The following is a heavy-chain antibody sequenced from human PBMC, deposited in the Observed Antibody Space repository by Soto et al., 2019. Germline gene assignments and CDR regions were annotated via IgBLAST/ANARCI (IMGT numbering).Heavy chain of an antibody. D-gene: IGHD1-26*01. Sequence: PGGSLRLSCVASGFTFSSYGMHWVRQAPGKGLEWVAIRSYDGSNTYYADSVKGRFTISRDNSKNTLYLQMNSLRAEDTSVYYCAKEGGLSGSYYISSSYYFDYWGQGTLVTVSS. J-gene: IGHJ4*02. CDR3: AKEGGLSGSYYISSSYYFDY. CDR1: GFTFSSYG. V-gene: IGHV3-30*18. CDR2: RSYDGSNT.